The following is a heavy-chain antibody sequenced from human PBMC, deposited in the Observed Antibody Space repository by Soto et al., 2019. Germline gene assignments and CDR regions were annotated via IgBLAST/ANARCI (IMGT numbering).Heavy chain of an antibody. J-gene: IGHJ5*02. D-gene: IGHD4-17*01. CDR2: IYYSGST. V-gene: IGHV4-59*01. CDR1: GGSISSYY. CDR3: ARDNDYGEEYWFDP. Sequence: PSETLSLTCTVSGGSISSYYWSWIRQPPGKGLEWIGYIYYSGSTNYNPSLKSRVTISVDTSKNQFSLKLSSVTAADTAVYYCARDNDYGEEYWFDPWGQGTLVTVSS.